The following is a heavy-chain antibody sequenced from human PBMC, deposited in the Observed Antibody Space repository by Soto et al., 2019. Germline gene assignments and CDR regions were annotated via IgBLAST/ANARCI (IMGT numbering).Heavy chain of an antibody. J-gene: IGHJ1*01. CDR3: ARSNGDYATEWAEYFQH. CDR2: ISSSSSYI. Sequence: PGGSLRLSCAASGFTFSSYSMNWVRQAPGKGLEWVSSISSSSSYIYYADSVKGRFTISRDNAKNSLYLQMNSLRAEDTAVYYCARSNGDYATEWAEYFQHWGQGTLVTVSS. D-gene: IGHD4-17*01. V-gene: IGHV3-21*01. CDR1: GFTFSSYS.